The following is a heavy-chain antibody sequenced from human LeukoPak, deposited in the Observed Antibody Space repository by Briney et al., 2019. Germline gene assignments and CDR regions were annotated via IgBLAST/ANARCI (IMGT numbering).Heavy chain of an antibody. Sequence: GGSLRLSCAASGFTFSSYVMHWVRQAPGKGLEWVAIISYDGSNEYYADSVKGRFTISRDNSKNTLYLQMNSLRAEDTAVYYCARGTEAIPTDYWGQGTLVTVSS. CDR2: ISYDGSNE. D-gene: IGHD5-18*01. CDR1: GFTFSSYV. J-gene: IGHJ4*02. CDR3: ARGTEAIPTDY. V-gene: IGHV3-30*04.